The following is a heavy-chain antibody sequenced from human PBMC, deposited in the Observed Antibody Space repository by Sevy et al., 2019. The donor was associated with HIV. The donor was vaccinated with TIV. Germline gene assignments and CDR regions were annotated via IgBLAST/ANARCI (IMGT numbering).Heavy chain of an antibody. CDR2: ISAYNGNT. CDR3: ARDTITMVRGVIRPTVYYYYGMDV. D-gene: IGHD3-10*01. J-gene: IGHJ6*02. Sequence: ASVKVSCKASGYTFTSYGISWVRQAPGQGLEWMGWISAYNGNTNYAQKLQGRVTMTTDTSTSTAYMELGSLRSDDTAVYYCARDTITMVRGVIRPTVYYYYGMDVWGQGTTVTVSS. V-gene: IGHV1-18*01. CDR1: GYTFTSYG.